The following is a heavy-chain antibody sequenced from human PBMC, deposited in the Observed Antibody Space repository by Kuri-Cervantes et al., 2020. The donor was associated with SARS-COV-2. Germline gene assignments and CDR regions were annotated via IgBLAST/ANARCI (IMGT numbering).Heavy chain of an antibody. V-gene: IGHV3-21*04. Sequence: GESLKISCAASGFTFSSYSMNWVRQAPGKGLEWVSSISSSSSYIYYADSVKGRFTISRDNAKNSLYLQMNSLRAEDTAVYYCAKDRLVLSGVVFDYWGQGTLVTVSS. J-gene: IGHJ4*02. CDR2: ISSSSSYI. CDR3: AKDRLVLSGVVFDY. D-gene: IGHD1-7*01. CDR1: GFTFSSYS.